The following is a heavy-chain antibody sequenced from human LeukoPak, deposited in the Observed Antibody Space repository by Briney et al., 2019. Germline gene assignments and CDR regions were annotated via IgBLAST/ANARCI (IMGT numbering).Heavy chain of an antibody. Sequence: SETLSLTCTVSGYSISSGYYWGWIRQPPGKGLEWIGSIYHSGSTYYNPSLKSRVTISVDTSKNQFSLQLNSVTPEDTAVYYCARDPVLFKQLVPGPFDYWGQGTLVTVSS. J-gene: IGHJ4*02. CDR2: IYHSGST. D-gene: IGHD6-13*01. V-gene: IGHV4-38-2*02. CDR1: GYSISSGYY. CDR3: ARDPVLFKQLVPGPFDY.